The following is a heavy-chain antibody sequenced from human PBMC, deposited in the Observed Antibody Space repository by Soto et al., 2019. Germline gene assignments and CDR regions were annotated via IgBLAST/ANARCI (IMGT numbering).Heavy chain of an antibody. Sequence: QVHLVQSGAEVKKPGSSVKVSCKAYGGTFSNYAISWVRQAPGQGLEWMGGIIPIFGTANYAQKFQGRVTITADESTSTAYMELSSLRSEDTAVYYCARGVHYYVPPGAFDIWGQGTMVTVSA. CDR1: GGTFSNYA. CDR3: ARGVHYYVPPGAFDI. J-gene: IGHJ3*02. V-gene: IGHV1-69*12. CDR2: IIPIFGTA. D-gene: IGHD3-22*01.